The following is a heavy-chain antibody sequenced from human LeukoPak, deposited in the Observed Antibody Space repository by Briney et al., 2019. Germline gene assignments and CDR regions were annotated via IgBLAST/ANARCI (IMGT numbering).Heavy chain of an antibody. CDR2: INSDGSST. CDR1: GFTFSSYW. Sequence: GGSLRLSCAASGFTFSSYWMHWVRQAPGKGLVWVSRINSDGSSTSYADSVKGRFTISRDNAKNTLYLQMNSLRAEDTAVYYCARDRAVVLPYYYGMDVWGQGTTVTVSS. V-gene: IGHV3-74*01. D-gene: IGHD3-22*01. J-gene: IGHJ6*02. CDR3: ARDRAVVLPYYYGMDV.